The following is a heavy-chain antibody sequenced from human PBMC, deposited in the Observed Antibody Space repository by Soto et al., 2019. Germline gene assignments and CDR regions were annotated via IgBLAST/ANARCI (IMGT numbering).Heavy chain of an antibody. J-gene: IGHJ5*02. V-gene: IGHV1-18*01. CDR2: ISTYSGDT. D-gene: IGHD1-1*01. CDR3: ARHHGPTTSENWFDP. Sequence: ASVKVSCKASGYTFFTYDISWVRQAPGQGLEWMGWISTYSGDTKYAQKFQGRVTMTTETSTTTAYLELRSLRSDDTAVYYCARHHGPTTSENWFDPWGQGTLVTVYS. CDR1: GYTFFTYD.